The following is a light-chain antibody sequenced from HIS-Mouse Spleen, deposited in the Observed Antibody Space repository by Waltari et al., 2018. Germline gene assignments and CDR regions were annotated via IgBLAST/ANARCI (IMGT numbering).Light chain of an antibody. CDR1: SSNIGAGYD. CDR3: QSYDSSLSAYNYV. Sequence: QSVLTQPPSVSGAPGQRVTISCTGSSSNIGAGYDVHWYQQLPGTAPKLLIYGNSNRPSWVPDRFSGSKSGTSASLAITGLQAEDEADYYCQSYDSSLSAYNYVFGTGTKVTVL. CDR2: GNS. V-gene: IGLV1-40*01. J-gene: IGLJ1*01.